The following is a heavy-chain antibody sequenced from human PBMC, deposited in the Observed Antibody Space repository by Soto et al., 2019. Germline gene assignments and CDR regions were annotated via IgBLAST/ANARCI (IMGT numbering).Heavy chain of an antibody. CDR2: ISYDGSNK. CDR3: AKAGGIAAAGSPFDY. D-gene: IGHD6-13*01. Sequence: GGSLRLSCAASGFTFSSYGMHWVRQAPGKGLEWVAVISYDGSNKYYADSVKGRFTISRDNSKNTLYLQMNSLRAEDTAVYYCAKAGGIAAAGSPFDYWGQGTLVTVSS. J-gene: IGHJ4*02. V-gene: IGHV3-30*18. CDR1: GFTFSSYG.